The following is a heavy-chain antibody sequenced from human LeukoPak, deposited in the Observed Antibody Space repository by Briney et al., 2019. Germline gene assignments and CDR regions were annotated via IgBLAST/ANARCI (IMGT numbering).Heavy chain of an antibody. CDR1: GFAFSSYA. CDR3: ARDLAGYCSGGSCYSGLDY. Sequence: PGRSLRLSCAASGFAFSSYAMHWVRQAPGKGLEWVAIISYDGSNKYYADSVKGRFTISRDNSKNTLHLRMNTLRAKDTAVYYCARDLAGYCSGGSCYSGLDYWGQGTLVTVSS. J-gene: IGHJ4*02. V-gene: IGHV3-30*04. D-gene: IGHD2-15*01. CDR2: ISYDGSNK.